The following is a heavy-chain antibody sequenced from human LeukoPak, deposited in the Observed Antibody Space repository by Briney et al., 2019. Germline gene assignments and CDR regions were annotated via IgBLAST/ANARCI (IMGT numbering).Heavy chain of an antibody. V-gene: IGHV1-58*02. CDR1: GFTFTSSA. CDR2: IVVGSGNT. D-gene: IGHD4-23*01. J-gene: IGHJ6*02. CDR3: AADYGGNSGYYGMDV. Sequence: SVKVSCKASGFTFTSSAMQWVRQARGQRLEWIGWIVVGSGNTNYAQKFQERVTITRDMSTSTAYMEPSSLRSEDTAVYYCAADYGGNSGYYGMDVWGQGTTVTVSS.